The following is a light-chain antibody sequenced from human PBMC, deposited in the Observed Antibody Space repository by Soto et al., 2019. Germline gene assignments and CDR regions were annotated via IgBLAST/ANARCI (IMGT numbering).Light chain of an antibody. CDR3: QQYGSSPTWT. V-gene: IGKV3-20*01. CDR1: QSVSNNY. Sequence: ESVLTQSPGTLSLSPGERATHSCRASQSVSNNYLAWYQQRPGQAPRLLIYGASTRASGIPDRFSGSGSGTDFTLTISRLEPEDSAVYYCQQYGSSPTWTFGQGTKVEIK. J-gene: IGKJ1*01. CDR2: GAS.